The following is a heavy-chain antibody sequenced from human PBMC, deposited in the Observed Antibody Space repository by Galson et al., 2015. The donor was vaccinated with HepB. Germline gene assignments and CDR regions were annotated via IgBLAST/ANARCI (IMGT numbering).Heavy chain of an antibody. J-gene: IGHJ4*02. V-gene: IGHV4-34*01. CDR3: ARVDYYGSGSYYKYPRYFDY. Sequence: ETLSLTCAVYGGSFSGYYWSWIRQPPGKGLEWIGEINHSGSTNYNPSLKSRVTISVDTSKNQFSLKLSSVTAADTAVYYCARVDYYGSGSYYKYPRYFDYWGQGTLVTVSS. CDR2: INHSGST. D-gene: IGHD3-10*01. CDR1: GGSFSGYY.